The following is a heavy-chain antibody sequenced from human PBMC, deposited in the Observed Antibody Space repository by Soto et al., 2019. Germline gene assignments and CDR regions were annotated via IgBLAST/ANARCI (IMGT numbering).Heavy chain of an antibody. V-gene: IGHV3-23*01. J-gene: IGHJ4*02. CDR1: GFTFSSYA. CDR3: AKDWYFGSTIFGLMFDY. D-gene: IGHD3-3*01. CDR2: ISGSGGST. Sequence: AGGSLRLSCAASGFTFSSYAMSWVRQAPGKXLEWVSAISGSGGSTNYADSVKGRFTISRDNSKNTLYLQMNGLRAEDTAVYYCAKDWYFGSTIFGLMFDYWGQGTLVTVSS.